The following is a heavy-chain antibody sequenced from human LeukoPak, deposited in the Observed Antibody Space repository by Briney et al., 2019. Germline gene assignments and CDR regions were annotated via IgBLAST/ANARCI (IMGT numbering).Heavy chain of an antibody. CDR3: ASRKLGNDY. CDR1: GYSISSGYY. CDR2: IYHSGST. J-gene: IGHJ4*02. Sequence: SETLSLTCTVSGYSISSGYYWGWIRQPPGKGLEWIGSIYHSGSTYYNPSLKSRVTISVDTSKNQFSLKLSSVTAADTAVYYCASRKLGNDYWGQGTLVTVSS. D-gene: IGHD7-27*01. V-gene: IGHV4-38-2*02.